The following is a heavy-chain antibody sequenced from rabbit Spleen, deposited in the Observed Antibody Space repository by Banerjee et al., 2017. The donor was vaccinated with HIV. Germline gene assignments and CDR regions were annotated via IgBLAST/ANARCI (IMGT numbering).Heavy chain of an antibody. CDR2: IAGSSSGFT. CDR1: GFSFSSSDY. Sequence: QSLEESGGDLVKPGASLTLTCTASGFSFSSSDYMCWVRQAPGKGLEWISCIAGSSSGFTYPAPWQKGPFTCSKAASTAVTLLMPRVTVADTAPYFCAGNSGRSFPSYSMVLGDAGTLVSVS. D-gene: IGHD8-1*01. V-gene: IGHV1S40*01. CDR3: AGNSGRSFPSYSMVL. J-gene: IGHJ6*01.